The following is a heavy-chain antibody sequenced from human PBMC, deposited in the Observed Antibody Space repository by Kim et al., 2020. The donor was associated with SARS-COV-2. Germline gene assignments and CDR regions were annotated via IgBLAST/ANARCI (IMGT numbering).Heavy chain of an antibody. CDR2: TYYRSKWYN. Sequence: SQTLSLTCAISGDSVSSNSAAWNWIRQSPSRGLEWLGRTYYRSKWYNDYAVSVKSRITINPDTSKNQFSLQLNSVTPEDTAVYYCARAMTTVTTASYYYYYGMDVWGQGTTVTVSS. J-gene: IGHJ6*02. CDR3: ARAMTTVTTASYYYYYGMDV. V-gene: IGHV6-1*01. CDR1: GDSVSSNSAA. D-gene: IGHD4-17*01.